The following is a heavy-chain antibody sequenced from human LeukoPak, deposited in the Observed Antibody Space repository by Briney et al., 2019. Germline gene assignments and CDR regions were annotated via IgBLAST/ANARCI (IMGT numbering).Heavy chain of an antibody. CDR2: IYTSGST. D-gene: IGHD3-3*01. CDR3: ARDNDFWSA. Sequence: SQTLSLTCTVSGGSISSGSYYWSWIRQPAGKGLEWIGRIYTSGSTNYNPSLKSRVTISVDTSKNQFSLKQSSVTAADTAVYYCARDNDFWSAWGQGTLVTVSS. CDR1: GGSISSGSYY. V-gene: IGHV4-61*02. J-gene: IGHJ5*02.